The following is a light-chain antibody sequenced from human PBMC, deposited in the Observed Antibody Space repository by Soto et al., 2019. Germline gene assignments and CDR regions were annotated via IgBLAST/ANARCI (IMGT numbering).Light chain of an antibody. CDR2: DVS. Sequence: QSVLTQPASVSGSPGQSITISCTGTSRDVGGYNYVSWYQQHPGTAPKLMIYDVSNRPSGVSNRFSGSKSGNTASLTISGLHSEDEADYYCSSYTSSSTLFVTGTKVTVL. CDR3: SSYTSSSTL. J-gene: IGLJ1*01. V-gene: IGLV2-14*01. CDR1: SRDVGGYNY.